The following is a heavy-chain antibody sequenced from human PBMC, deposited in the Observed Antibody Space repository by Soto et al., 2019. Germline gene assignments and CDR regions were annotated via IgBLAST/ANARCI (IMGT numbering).Heavy chain of an antibody. CDR2: ISYDGSDR. D-gene: IGHD3-10*01. CDR1: GFTFSSYG. V-gene: IGHV3-30*18. J-gene: IGHJ4*02. CDR3: GKAKRDGLGRGIDY. Sequence: QVQLVESGGGVVQPGRSLRLSCAASGFTFSSYGMHWVRQAPGKGLEWVALISYDGSDRYYADSVKGRFTISRDDSKETLYLQLESLRVEDKALYYCGKAKRDGLGRGIDYWGRGTLVTVSS.